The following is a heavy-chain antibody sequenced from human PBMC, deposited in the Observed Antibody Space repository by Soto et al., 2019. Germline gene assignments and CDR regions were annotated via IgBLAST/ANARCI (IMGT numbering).Heavy chain of an antibody. J-gene: IGHJ4*02. CDR1: GYTFTSYA. CDR2: INAGNGNT. CDR3: ARPRVYSYGWYYFDY. Sequence: ASVKVSGKASGYTFTSYAMHWVRQAPGQRLEWMGWINAGNGNTKYSQKFQGRVTITRDTSASTAYMELSSLRSEDTAVYYCARPRVYSYGWYYFDYWGQGTLVTVSS. V-gene: IGHV1-3*01. D-gene: IGHD5-18*01.